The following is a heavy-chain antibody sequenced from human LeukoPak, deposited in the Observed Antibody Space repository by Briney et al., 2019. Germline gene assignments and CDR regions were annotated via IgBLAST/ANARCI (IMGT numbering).Heavy chain of an antibody. D-gene: IGHD4-23*01. J-gene: IGHJ4*02. CDR3: VSVTVGY. Sequence: AGGSLRLSCTASGFIFRSHGMHWVRQAPGKGLEWVAFIRNDGSNHYYADSVKGRFTISRDNSKNTLYLQMNSLRAEDTAVYYCVSVTVGYWGQGTLVTVSS. V-gene: IGHV3-30*02. CDR1: GFIFRSHG. CDR2: IRNDGSNH.